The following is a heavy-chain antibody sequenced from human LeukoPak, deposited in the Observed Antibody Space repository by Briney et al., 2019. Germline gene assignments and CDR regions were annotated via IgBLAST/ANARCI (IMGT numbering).Heavy chain of an antibody. CDR3: ARSGITMVRGGYFDY. D-gene: IGHD3-10*01. CDR2: IYYSGST. V-gene: IGHV4-59*01. Sequence: SXXLSLTCTVSGGSISSYYWSWIRQPPGKGLEWIGYIYYSGSTNYNPSLKSRVTISVETSKNQFSLKLSSVPAADTAVYYCARSGITMVRGGYFDYWGQGTLVTVSS. J-gene: IGHJ4*02. CDR1: GGSISSYY.